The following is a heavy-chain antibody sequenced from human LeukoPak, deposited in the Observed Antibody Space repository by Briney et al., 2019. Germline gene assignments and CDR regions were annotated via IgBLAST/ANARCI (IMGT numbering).Heavy chain of an antibody. CDR2: IGAYNGQA. J-gene: IGHJ4*02. V-gene: IGHV1-18*01. Sequence: APVKVSCKASGYLFIRSGINWVRRAPGHGGGGWGWIGAYNGQANYTRKFQGRVSMTTETSSSTAYLELRSLRSDARALYFFPIDDGSGGLCRPGPDYWGPGTLVTVSS. CDR1: GYLFIRSG. D-gene: IGHD2-15*01. CDR3: PIDDGSGGLCRPGPDY.